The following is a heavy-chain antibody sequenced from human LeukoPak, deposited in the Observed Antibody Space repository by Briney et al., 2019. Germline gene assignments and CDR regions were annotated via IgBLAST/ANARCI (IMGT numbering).Heavy chain of an antibody. D-gene: IGHD1-14*01. CDR2: ISGSGGST. CDR3: LXNRGDFDY. V-gene: IGHV3-23*01. CDR1: GFTFRSYA. Sequence: PGGSLRLSCAASGFTFRSYAMSWVRQAPGKGLEWVSTISGSGGSTYYADSAKGRFTISRDNSKNTLYLQMNSLRAEDTAVYYXLXNRGDFDYWGQGTLVTVSS. J-gene: IGHJ4*02.